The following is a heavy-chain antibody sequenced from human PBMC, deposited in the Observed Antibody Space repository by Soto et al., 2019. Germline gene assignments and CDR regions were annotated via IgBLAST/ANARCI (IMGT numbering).Heavy chain of an antibody. CDR3: ARGHGFVLVPAADFDY. V-gene: IGHV1-3*05. CDR1: GYTFTSYA. Sequence: QVQLVQSGAEEKKPGASVKVSCKASGYTFTSYAMHWVRQAPGQRHEWMGWINAGNGNTKYSQKVQDRVTITSVTSASTAYMELSSLRSEDTAVYYCARGHGFVLVPAADFDYWGQGTLVTVSS. J-gene: IGHJ4*02. CDR2: INAGNGNT. D-gene: IGHD2-2*01.